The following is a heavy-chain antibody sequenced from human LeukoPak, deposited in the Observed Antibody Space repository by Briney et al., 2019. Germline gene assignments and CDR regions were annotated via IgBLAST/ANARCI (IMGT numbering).Heavy chain of an antibody. J-gene: IGHJ4*02. CDR1: GGTFSSYS. CDR2: IVPTPAIT. V-gene: IGHV1-69*02. D-gene: IGHD2-21*01. Sequence: SVKVSCKVSGGTFSSYSISWVRQAPGQGLEWMGRIVPTPAITNYAQNFQGRVTITADKSSNTVYMELSSLRSEDTAVYYCARRADCGGSCFINYFDSWGQGTLVTVSS. CDR3: ARRADCGGSCFINYFDS.